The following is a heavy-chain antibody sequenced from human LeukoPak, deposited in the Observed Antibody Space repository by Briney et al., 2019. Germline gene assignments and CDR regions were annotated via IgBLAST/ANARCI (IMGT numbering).Heavy chain of an antibody. D-gene: IGHD1-26*01. J-gene: IGHJ4*02. CDR1: GFTFSSYW. CDR2: IKQDGSEK. CDR3: ARLTGSYYPY. V-gene: IGHV3-7*05. Sequence: GGSLTLSCVASGFTFSSYWMSWVRQAPGTGLEWVANIKQDGSEKYYVDSVKGRFTISRDNAKNSLYLQMNSLRAEDTAVYYCARLTGSYYPYWGQGTLVTVSS.